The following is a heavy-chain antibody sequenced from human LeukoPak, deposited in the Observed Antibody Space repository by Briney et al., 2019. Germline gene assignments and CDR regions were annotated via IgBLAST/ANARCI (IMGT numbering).Heavy chain of an antibody. J-gene: IGHJ4*02. V-gene: IGHV1-2*02. CDR3: ARDRHWNQGNFDY. CDR2: INPNSGDT. D-gene: IGHD1-1*01. CDR1: GYTITGYY. Sequence: ASVKVSCKASGYTITGYYIHWVRQAPGQGLEWMGWINPNSGDTNYAQKFQGRATMTRDTSINTAFMELSRLRSDDTSVYYCARDRHWNQGNFDYWGQGTLVTVSS.